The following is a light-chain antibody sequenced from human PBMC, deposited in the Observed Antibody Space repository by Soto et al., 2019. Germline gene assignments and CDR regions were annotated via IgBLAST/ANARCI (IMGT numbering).Light chain of an antibody. V-gene: IGKV3-20*01. CDR3: QQYDSSPRT. J-gene: IGKJ1*01. Sequence: ESVLTQSPGTLSLSPGERATLSCRASQSVSSSFLAWYQLKPGQAPRLLIYGASSTATGIPDRFSGSGSGTDFTLTISRLEPEDFAVYYCQQYDSSPRTFGQGTKVEIK. CDR2: GAS. CDR1: QSVSSSF.